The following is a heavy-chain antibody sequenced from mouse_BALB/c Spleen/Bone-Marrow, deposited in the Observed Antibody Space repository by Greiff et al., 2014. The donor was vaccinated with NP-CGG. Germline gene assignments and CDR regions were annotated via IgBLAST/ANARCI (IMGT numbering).Heavy chain of an antibody. J-gene: IGHJ4*01. D-gene: IGHD4-1*01. CDR1: GFNIKDTY. CDR2: IDPANGNT. Sequence: EVKLVESGAELVKPGASVKLSCTASGFNIKDTYMHWVKQRPEQGLEWIGRIDPANGNTKYDPKFQGKATITAETSSNTAYLQLSSLTSEDTAVYYCARWEYYAMDYWGQGTSVTVSS. V-gene: IGHV14-3*02. CDR3: ARWEYYAMDY.